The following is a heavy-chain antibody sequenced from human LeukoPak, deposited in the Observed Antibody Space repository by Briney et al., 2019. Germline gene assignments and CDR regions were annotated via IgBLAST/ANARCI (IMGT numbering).Heavy chain of an antibody. CDR2: IYISGST. Sequence: SETLSLTCTVSGGSISSTSYYWGWIRQPAGKGLEWIGRIYISGSTNYNPSLKSRVTMSVDTSKNQFSLKLSSVTAADTAVYYCARDRGTWNDDGFDYWGQGTLVTVSS. CDR1: GGSISSTSYY. J-gene: IGHJ4*02. CDR3: ARDRGTWNDDGFDY. V-gene: IGHV4-61*02. D-gene: IGHD1-1*01.